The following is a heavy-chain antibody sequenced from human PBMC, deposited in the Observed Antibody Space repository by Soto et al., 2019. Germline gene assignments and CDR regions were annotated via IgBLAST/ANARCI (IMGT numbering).Heavy chain of an antibody. CDR2: IWYDGSNK. CDR3: ARDFSRGNGWYWFDY. D-gene: IGHD6-19*01. CDR1: GFTFSSYG. V-gene: IGHV3-33*01. J-gene: IGHJ4*02. Sequence: QVQLVESGGGVVQPGRSLRLSCAASGFTFSSYGMHWVRQAPGKGLEWVAVIWYDGSNKYYADSVKGRFTISRDNSKNTLYLQMNSLRAEDTAVYYCARDFSRGNGWYWFDYWGQGTLVTVSS.